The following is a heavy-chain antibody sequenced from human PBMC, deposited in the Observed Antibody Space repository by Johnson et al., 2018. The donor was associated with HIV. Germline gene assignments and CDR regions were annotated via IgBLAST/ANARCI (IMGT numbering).Heavy chain of an antibody. D-gene: IGHD6-13*01. V-gene: IGHV3-30-3*01. CDR1: GFTFSSYA. CDR3: ARDPRSSSWYYYSNDAFDI. Sequence: QVQLVESGGGVVQPGRSLRLSCAASGFTFSSYAMHWVRQAPGKGLEWVAVISYDGSNKYYADSVKGRFTISRDNYKNTLYLQMNILRAEDTAVYYCARDPRSSSWYYYSNDAFDIWGQGTMVTVSS. J-gene: IGHJ3*02. CDR2: ISYDGSNK.